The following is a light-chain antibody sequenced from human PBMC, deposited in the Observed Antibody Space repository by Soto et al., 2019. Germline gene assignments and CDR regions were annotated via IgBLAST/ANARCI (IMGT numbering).Light chain of an antibody. CDR2: GVS. V-gene: IGKV1-6*01. CDR3: LQDHNYPRT. J-gene: IGKJ1*01. CDR1: QAIRNE. Sequence: AIPMTQSPSSLSASVGDRVTITCRASQAIRNELGWYQQKPGKAPKALIYGVSNLQSGVPSRFSGSGSGTDFTLTISSLQPEDFAVYYCLQDHNYPRTFGQGTKVEIK.